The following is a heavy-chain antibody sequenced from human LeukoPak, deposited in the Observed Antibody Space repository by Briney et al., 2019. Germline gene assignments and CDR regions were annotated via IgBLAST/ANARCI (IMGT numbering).Heavy chain of an antibody. CDR2: IIPIFGTA. V-gene: IGHV1-69*01. CDR1: GGTFSSYA. CDR3: ARDLGNPGGGFDY. J-gene: IGHJ4*02. D-gene: IGHD3-16*01. Sequence: SVTVSCKASGGTFSSYAISWVRQAPGQGLEWMGGIIPIFGTANYAQKFQGRVTITADESTSTAYMELSSLRSEDTAVYYCARDLGNPGGGFDYWGQGTLVTVSS.